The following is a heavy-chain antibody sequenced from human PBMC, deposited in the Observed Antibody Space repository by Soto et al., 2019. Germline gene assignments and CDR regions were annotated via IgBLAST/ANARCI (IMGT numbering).Heavy chain of an antibody. CDR2: IVPLFGTA. D-gene: IGHD3-3*01. CDR1: GGTFGNTA. Sequence: QVQLVQSGAEVKEPGSSVNVSCKTSGGTFGNTAVTWVRQVPGQGLERIGGIVPLFGTANYAQKFRGRVMITADEATSTAYMGLSSLRSDDTAIYYCARDGDPGYSFWSGPLGGGRFAPWGQGTLVTVSS. V-gene: IGHV1-69*12. J-gene: IGHJ5*02. CDR3: ARDGDPGYSFWSGPLGGGRFAP.